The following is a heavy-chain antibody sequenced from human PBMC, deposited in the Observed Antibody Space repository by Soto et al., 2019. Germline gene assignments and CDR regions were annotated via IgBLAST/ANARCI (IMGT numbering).Heavy chain of an antibody. CDR2: IYYSGST. J-gene: IGHJ4*02. Sequence: SETRSLTCTVCGGCISSSSYYWGWIRQPPGKGLEWIGSIYYSGSTYYNPSLKSRVTISVDTSKNQFSLKLSSVTAADTAVYYCATERGSYYVRSYYFDYWGQGTLVTVSS. D-gene: IGHD1-26*01. CDR1: GGCISSSSYY. V-gene: IGHV4-39*01. CDR3: ATERGSYYVRSYYFDY.